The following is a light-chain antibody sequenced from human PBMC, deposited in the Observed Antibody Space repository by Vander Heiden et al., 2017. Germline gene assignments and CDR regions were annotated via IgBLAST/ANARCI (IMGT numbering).Light chain of an antibody. CDR3: QQYYSTPTWT. CDR2: WAS. V-gene: IGKV4-1*01. J-gene: IGKJ1*01. Sequence: DIVMTQSPDSLAASLGERATINCKSSQSVLYSSNNKNYLAWYQQKPGQPPKLLIYWASTRESGVPDRFSGGGSGTDFTLTISSLQAEDVAVYYCQQYYSTPTWTFGQGTKVEIK. CDR1: QSVLYSSNNKNY.